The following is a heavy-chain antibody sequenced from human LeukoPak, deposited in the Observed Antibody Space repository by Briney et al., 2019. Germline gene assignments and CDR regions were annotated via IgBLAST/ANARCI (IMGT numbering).Heavy chain of an antibody. D-gene: IGHD1-7*01. CDR2: ISTSGNT. CDR3: ARGLRGNYDY. Sequence: GGSLRLSCAASGFTFSDYAMAWVRQATGKGLEWVSSISTSGNTYYADSVKGRFTISRDNSKNTLYLQINRLTAEDTAVYYCARGLRGNYDYWGQGTLVTVSP. V-gene: IGHV3-23*01. CDR1: GFTFSDYA. J-gene: IGHJ4*02.